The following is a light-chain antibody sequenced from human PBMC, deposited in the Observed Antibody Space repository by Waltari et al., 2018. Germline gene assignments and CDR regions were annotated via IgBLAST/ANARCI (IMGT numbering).Light chain of an antibody. Sequence: QSALTQPPSVSGSPGQSVTISCTGTSNDVGSYNRVSWYQQPPGTAPKLLIYEVSNRPSGVPARFSGSKSGNTASLTISGLQPEDEADYYCNSFTTSTTWVFGGGTRVTVL. V-gene: IGLV2-18*02. CDR1: SNDVGSYNR. CDR3: NSFTTSTTWV. J-gene: IGLJ3*02. CDR2: EVS.